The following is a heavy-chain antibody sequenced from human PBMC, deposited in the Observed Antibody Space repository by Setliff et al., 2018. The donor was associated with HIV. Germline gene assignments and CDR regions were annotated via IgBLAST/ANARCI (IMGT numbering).Heavy chain of an antibody. CDR1: GESFSGYS. Sequence: PSETLSLTCAVYGESFSGYSWTWIRQPPGKGLEWLGEINRSGSAKYNPALKSRVTTSVDTSKKQFSLKLTSVTAADTAVYYCARGTKGIQLWYTLFFDYWGQGTRVTVSS. V-gene: IGHV4-34*01. CDR3: ARGTKGIQLWYTLFFDY. D-gene: IGHD5-18*01. CDR2: INRSGSA. J-gene: IGHJ4*02.